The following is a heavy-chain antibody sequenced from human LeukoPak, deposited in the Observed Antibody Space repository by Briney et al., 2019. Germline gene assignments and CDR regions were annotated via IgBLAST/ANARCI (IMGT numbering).Heavy chain of an antibody. CDR2: IYYSGST. V-gene: IGHV4-39*01. Sequence: PSETLSLTCTVSGGSISSSSYYWGWIRQPPGKGLEWIGSIYYSGSTYYNPSLKSRVTISVDTSKNQFSLKLSSVTAADAAVYYCARVSMIVVVRVFDYWGQGTLVTVSS. D-gene: IGHD3-22*01. CDR1: GGSISSSSYY. CDR3: ARVSMIVVVRVFDY. J-gene: IGHJ4*02.